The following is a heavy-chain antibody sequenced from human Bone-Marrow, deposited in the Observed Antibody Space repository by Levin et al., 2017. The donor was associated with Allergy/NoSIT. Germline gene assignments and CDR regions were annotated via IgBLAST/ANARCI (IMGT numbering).Heavy chain of an antibody. J-gene: IGHJ3*02. D-gene: IGHD2-2*01. CDR2: ISNNVVSV. V-gene: IGHV3-23*01. Sequence: QPGGSLRLSCAGSGFSFSSYTMNWVRQAPGKGLEWVSAISNNVVSVYYAGSVEGRFTTSRDNSKNTLYLDMNSLRAEDTAVYYCARARSTTGYYCPFDIWGQGTVVTVSS. CDR1: GFSFSSYT. CDR3: ARARSTTGYYCPFDI.